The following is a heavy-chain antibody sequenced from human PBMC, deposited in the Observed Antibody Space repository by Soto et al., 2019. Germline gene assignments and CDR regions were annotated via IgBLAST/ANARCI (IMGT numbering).Heavy chain of an antibody. CDR1: GFTVSSNY. CDR3: ARDWFCIVGATDAFDI. CDR2: IYSGGST. V-gene: IGHV3-53*01. Sequence: GGSLRLSCAASGFTVSSNYMSWVRQAPGKGLEWVSVIYSGGSTYYADSVKGRFTISRDNSKNTLYLQMNSLRAEDTAVYYCARDWFCIVGATDAFDIWGQGTMVTVSS. D-gene: IGHD1-26*01. J-gene: IGHJ3*02.